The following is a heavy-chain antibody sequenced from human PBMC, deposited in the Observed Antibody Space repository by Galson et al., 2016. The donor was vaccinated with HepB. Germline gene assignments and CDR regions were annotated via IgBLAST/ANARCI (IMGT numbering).Heavy chain of an antibody. CDR3: AREGGCSGCSCHNAAFDI. CDR1: GFTFSNYD. J-gene: IGHJ3*02. CDR2: IGAAGDT. Sequence: SLRLSCAASGFTFSNYDMHWVRQATGKGLEWVSAIGAAGDTYYPGSVKGRFTISRENANNSLYLHMNSLRAGDTAVYYCAREGGCSGCSCHNAAFDIWGQGRMVTVSS. V-gene: IGHV3-13*01. D-gene: IGHD2-15*01.